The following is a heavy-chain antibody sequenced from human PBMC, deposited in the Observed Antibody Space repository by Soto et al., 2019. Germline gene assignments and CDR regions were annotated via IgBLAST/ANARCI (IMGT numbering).Heavy chain of an antibody. D-gene: IGHD5-18*01. CDR2: IYYSGST. V-gene: IGHV4-31*03. J-gene: IGHJ4*02. CDR3: ARGEKDPAMVSRAIPY. Sequence: SEALSLTCSVSGGSISRGCYYWCWIRQHPGKGLEWIGYIYYSGSTYYNPSLKSRVTISVDTSKNQFSLKLSSVTAADTAVYYCARGEKDPAMVSRAIPYSGQGPPVTVS. CDR1: GGSISRGCYY.